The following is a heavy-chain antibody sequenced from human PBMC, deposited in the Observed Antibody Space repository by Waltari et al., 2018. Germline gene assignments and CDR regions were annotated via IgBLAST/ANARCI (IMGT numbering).Heavy chain of an antibody. Sequence: EVQLVQSGAEVKKPGESLEISCKGSGYTFTNYWIGWVRQMPGKGLEWMGIIYPIDSDTIYSPSFQGQVSISVDKSISTTYLQWSSLRASDTAMYYCARLVGGSGGTVVNWFDPWGQGTLVTVSS. V-gene: IGHV5-51*01. J-gene: IGHJ5*02. D-gene: IGHD3-10*01. CDR1: GYTFTNYW. CDR3: ARLVGGSGGTVVNWFDP. CDR2: IYPIDSDT.